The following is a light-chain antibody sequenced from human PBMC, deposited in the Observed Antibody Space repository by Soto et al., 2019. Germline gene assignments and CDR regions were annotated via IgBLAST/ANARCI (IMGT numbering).Light chain of an antibody. CDR3: QQYDSSPLT. J-gene: IGKJ4*01. Sequence: EIVLTQSPGTLSLSPGERATLSCRASQSVSSSFLAWYQQKPGQAPRLLIYGASSRATGIPDRFSGSGSGTYVTLTISILEPEDCAVYYCQQYDSSPLTFGGGTKVEIK. V-gene: IGKV3-20*01. CDR1: QSVSSSF. CDR2: GAS.